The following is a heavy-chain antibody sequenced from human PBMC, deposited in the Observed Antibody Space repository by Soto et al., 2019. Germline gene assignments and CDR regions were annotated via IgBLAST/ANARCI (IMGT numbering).Heavy chain of an antibody. V-gene: IGHV4-39*01. D-gene: IGHD5-18*01. CDR3: ARHSKYSYGPYYFDY. Sequence: SETLSLTCTVSGGSISSSSYYWGWIRQPPGKGLEWIGSIYYSGSTYYNPSLKSRVTISVDTSKNQFSLKLSSVTAADTAVYYCARHSKYSYGPYYFDYWGQGTLVTVSS. CDR2: IYYSGST. J-gene: IGHJ4*02. CDR1: GGSISSSSYY.